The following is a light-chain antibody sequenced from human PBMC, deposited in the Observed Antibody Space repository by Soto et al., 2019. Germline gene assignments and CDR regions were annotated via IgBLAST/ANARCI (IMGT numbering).Light chain of an antibody. Sequence: DIRVTQSPSSLSASVGDTVTITCRASESFSIYLNWYQQKPGKAPKLLISEASTLQSGVPSRFRGRGSGTAFTLTVSSLQPEDFGPYYGKQSYSAPPTSGGGPKV. J-gene: IGKJ4*01. CDR3: KQSYSAPPT. CDR2: EAS. V-gene: IGKV1-39*01. CDR1: ESFSIY.